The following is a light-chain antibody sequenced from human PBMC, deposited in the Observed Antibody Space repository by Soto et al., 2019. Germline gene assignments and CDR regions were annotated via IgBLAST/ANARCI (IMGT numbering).Light chain of an antibody. CDR1: TGAVTSGHY. V-gene: IGLV7-46*01. CDR2: DTS. J-gene: IGLJ2*01. Sequence: QAVVTQEPSLTVSPGGTVTLTCGSSTGAVTSGHYPYWFQQKSGQAPRALIYDTSNKHSWTPARFSGSLLGGKAALTLSGEQPEDEAEYYCLLSFSGTHVVFGRGTKLTVL. CDR3: LLSFSGTHVV.